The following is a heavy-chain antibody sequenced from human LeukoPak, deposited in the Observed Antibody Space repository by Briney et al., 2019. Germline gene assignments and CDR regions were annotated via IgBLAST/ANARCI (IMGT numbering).Heavy chain of an antibody. Sequence: ASVKVSCKASGGTFSSYAISWVRQAPGQGLEWMGRIIPILGIANYAQKFQGRVTITADKSTSTAYMELSSLRSEDTAVYYCASKDRHCSGGSCYGGNDAFDIWGQGTMVTVSS. V-gene: IGHV1-69*04. CDR2: IIPILGIA. CDR1: GGTFSSYA. J-gene: IGHJ3*02. CDR3: ASKDRHCSGGSCYGGNDAFDI. D-gene: IGHD2-15*01.